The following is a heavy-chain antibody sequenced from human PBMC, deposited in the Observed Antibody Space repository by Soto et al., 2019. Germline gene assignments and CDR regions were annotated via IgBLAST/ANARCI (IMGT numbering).Heavy chain of an antibody. J-gene: IGHJ5*02. CDR1: SGSISSTIYS. V-gene: IGHV4-39*01. Sequence: SETLSLTCTVSSGSISSTIYSWDWIRQPPGKGLEWIGSIFYSGSTYYNPSLKSRVTISVDTSKNQFSLTLTSVTAADTAVYYCARGGTVFGVVLTPGNRFDPWGQGTLVTVSS. D-gene: IGHD3-3*01. CDR2: IFYSGST. CDR3: ARGGTVFGVVLTPGNRFDP.